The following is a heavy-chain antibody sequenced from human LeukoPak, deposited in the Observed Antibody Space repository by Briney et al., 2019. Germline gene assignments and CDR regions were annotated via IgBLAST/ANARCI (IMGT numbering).Heavy chain of an antibody. D-gene: IGHD2-15*01. CDR3: ARGRRESCSGGSCRLRRVNWFDP. CDR1: GESFSGYY. Sequence: SETLSLTCAVYGESFSGYYWSWIRQPPGKGLEWIGEIDHSGSTNYNPSLKSRVTISVDTSKNQFSLKLSSVTAADTAGYYCARGRRESCSGGSCRLRRVNWFDPWGQGTLVTVSS. J-gene: IGHJ5*02. CDR2: IDHSGST. V-gene: IGHV4-34*01.